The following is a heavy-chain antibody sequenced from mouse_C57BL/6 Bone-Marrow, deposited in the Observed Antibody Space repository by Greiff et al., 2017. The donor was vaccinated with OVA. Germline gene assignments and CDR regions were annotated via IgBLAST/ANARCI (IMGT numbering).Heavy chain of an antibody. CDR1: GYTFTSYW. D-gene: IGHD1-1*01. V-gene: IGHV1-69*01. CDR2: IDPSDSYT. Sequence: QVQLQQPGAELVMPGASVKLSCKASGYTFTSYWMHWVKQRPGQGLEWIGEIDPSDSYTNYNQKFKGKSTLTVDKSSSTAYMQLSSLTSEDSAVYCCAGRWLSSRTVIAGVTFDYWGQGTTLTVSS. J-gene: IGHJ2*01. CDR3: AGRWLSSRTVIAGVTFDY.